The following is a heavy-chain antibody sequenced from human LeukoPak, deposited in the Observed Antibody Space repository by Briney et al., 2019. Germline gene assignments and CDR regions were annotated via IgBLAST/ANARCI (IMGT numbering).Heavy chain of an antibody. CDR3: TKDDSTSGWPVGAFDI. J-gene: IGHJ3*02. Sequence: PGGSLRLSCAASGFTFSSYSMNWVRQAPGKGLKWVSSISSSSSYIYYADSVKGRFTISRDNAKNSLYLQMNSLRAEDTAVYYCTKDDSTSGWPVGAFDIWGQGTMVTVSS. D-gene: IGHD6-19*01. CDR1: GFTFSSYS. V-gene: IGHV3-21*04. CDR2: ISSSSSYI.